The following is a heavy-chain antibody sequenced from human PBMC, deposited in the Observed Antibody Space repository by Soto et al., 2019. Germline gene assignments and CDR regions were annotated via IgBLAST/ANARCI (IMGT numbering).Heavy chain of an antibody. Sequence: GGSLRLSCAASGFTFSSYSMNWVRQAPGKGLEWVSSISSSSSYIYYADSVKGRFTISRDNAKNSLYLQMNSLRAEDTAAYYCASAPIAAAGIYYYYYYYMDVWGKGTTVTVSS. CDR3: ASAPIAAAGIYYYYYYYMDV. V-gene: IGHV3-21*01. CDR1: GFTFSSYS. CDR2: ISSSSSYI. J-gene: IGHJ6*03. D-gene: IGHD6-13*01.